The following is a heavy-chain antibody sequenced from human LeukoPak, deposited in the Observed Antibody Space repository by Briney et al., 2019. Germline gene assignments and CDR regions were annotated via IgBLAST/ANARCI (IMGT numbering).Heavy chain of an antibody. CDR3: ARESSRVAATYY. J-gene: IGHJ4*02. CDR1: GGSISSGDYY. CDR2: IYYSGST. V-gene: IGHV4-30-4*01. D-gene: IGHD2-15*01. Sequence: PSETLSLTCTVSGGSISSGDYYWSWIRQPPGKGLEWIGYIYYSGSTCYNPSLKSRVTISVDTSKNQFSLKLSSVTAADTAVYYCARESSRVAATYYWGQGTLVTVSS.